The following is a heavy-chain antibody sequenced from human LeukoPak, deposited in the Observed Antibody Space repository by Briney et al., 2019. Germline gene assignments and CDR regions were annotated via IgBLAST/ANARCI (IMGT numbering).Heavy chain of an antibody. D-gene: IGHD2-8*02. CDR1: GFTFSSYA. V-gene: IGHV3-23*01. J-gene: IGHJ4*02. CDR3: AKDAIPGNSIWYYFAN. Sequence: GGSLRLSCAASGFTFSSYAMSWVRQAPGKRLEWVSSIGTDTHYADSVKGRFTVSRDNSKNTLYLQLNSLRAEDSAVYYCAKDAIPGNSIWYYFANWGQGTLVTVSS. CDR2: IGTDT.